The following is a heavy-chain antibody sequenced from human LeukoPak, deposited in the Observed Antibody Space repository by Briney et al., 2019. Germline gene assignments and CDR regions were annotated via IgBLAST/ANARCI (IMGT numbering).Heavy chain of an antibody. J-gene: IGHJ4*02. CDR1: GFTFSSYG. CDR3: AKAGCSGGSCYVYFDY. CDR2: ISSNGNNK. V-gene: IGHV3-30*18. D-gene: IGHD2-15*01. Sequence: GGSLRLSCAASGFTFSSYGMHWVRQAPGKGLEWVAIISSNGNNKYCVDSMKGRFTISRDNSKNTLYLQMNSLRAEDTAVYYCAKAGCSGGSCYVYFDYWGQGTLVTVSS.